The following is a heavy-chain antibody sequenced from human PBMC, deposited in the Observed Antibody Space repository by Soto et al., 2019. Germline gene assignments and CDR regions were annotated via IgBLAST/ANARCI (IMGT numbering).Heavy chain of an antibody. Sequence: ITLKESGPTLVKPTQTLTLTCTFSGFSLNTGGVGVGWVRQPRGKAMEWLALIYWDDDERYRPSLRSRLNSTXDXTXNXXVLTMTNMDPEDTATYYCVRNWRYYGGDYHYGMDAWGQGTTVTVSS. CDR2: IYWDDDE. V-gene: IGHV2-5*02. J-gene: IGHJ6*02. CDR3: VRNWRYYGGDYHYGMDA. D-gene: IGHD3-10*01. CDR1: GFSLNTGGVG.